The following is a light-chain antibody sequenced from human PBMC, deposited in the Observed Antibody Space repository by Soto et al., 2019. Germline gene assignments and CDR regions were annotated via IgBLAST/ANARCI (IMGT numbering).Light chain of an antibody. Sequence: EIVLTQSPATLSLSPGDRATLSCRASQSVHRYLAWYQQKPGQAPRLLMYEASNRATGIPATFSANGSGTDFTLTITNLEPEDFAVYYCQQRRSWPPTFGGGTKVEF. CDR3: QQRRSWPPT. CDR2: EAS. J-gene: IGKJ4*01. V-gene: IGKV3-11*01. CDR1: QSVHRY.